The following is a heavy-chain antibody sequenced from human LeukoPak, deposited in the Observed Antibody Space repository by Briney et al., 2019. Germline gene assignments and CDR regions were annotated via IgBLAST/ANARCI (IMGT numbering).Heavy chain of an antibody. CDR3: ARVNSGRQTYDHVWGSYRHLGDDDAFDI. CDR1: GFTFSSYE. CDR2: ISSSGSTI. D-gene: IGHD3-16*02. J-gene: IGHJ3*02. V-gene: IGHV3-48*03. Sequence: GGSLRLSCAASGFTFSSYEMNWVRQAPGKGLEWVSYISSSGSTIYYADSVKGRFTISRDNAKNSLYLQMNSLRAEDTAVYYCARVNSGRQTYDHVWGSYRHLGDDDAFDIWGQGTMVTVSS.